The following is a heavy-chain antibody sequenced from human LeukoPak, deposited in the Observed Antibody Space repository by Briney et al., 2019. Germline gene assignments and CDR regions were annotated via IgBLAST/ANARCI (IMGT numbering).Heavy chain of an antibody. CDR2: INPNSGDT. J-gene: IGHJ3*02. Sequence: ASVKVSCKASGYTFTVYYMHWVRQAPGQGLEWMGWINPNSGDTNYAQKFHGRVTMTRDTSISTAYMELSRLRSDDTAVYYCARRYSSGWYDAFDIWGQGTMVTVSS. V-gene: IGHV1-2*02. D-gene: IGHD6-19*01. CDR3: ARRYSSGWYDAFDI. CDR1: GYTFTVYY.